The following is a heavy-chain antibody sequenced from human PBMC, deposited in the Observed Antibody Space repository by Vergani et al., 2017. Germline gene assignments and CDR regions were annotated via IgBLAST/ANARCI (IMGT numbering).Heavy chain of an antibody. CDR1: GYTFTSYG. V-gene: IGHV1-18*01. CDR2: ISAYNGNT. J-gene: IGHJ4*02. Sequence: QVQLVQSGAEVKKPGASVKVSCKASGYTFTSYGISWVRQAPGQGLEWMGWISAYNGNTNYAQKLQGRVTMTTDTSTSTAYMELRSLRSDDTAVYYCARDLEXNYYGSGSYHKPGYWGQGTLVTVSS. CDR3: ARDLEXNYYGSGSYHKPGY. D-gene: IGHD3-10*01.